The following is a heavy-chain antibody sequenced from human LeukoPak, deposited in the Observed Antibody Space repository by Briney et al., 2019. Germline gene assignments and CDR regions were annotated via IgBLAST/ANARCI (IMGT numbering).Heavy chain of an antibody. CDR1: GYSISSGYY. J-gene: IGHJ4*02. V-gene: IGHV4-38-2*01. D-gene: IGHD4/OR15-4a*01. CDR2: IYHSGST. Sequence: SETLSLTCAVSGYSISSGYYWGWIRQPPGKGLEWIGSIYHSGSTYYNPSLKSRVTISVDTSKNQFSLKLSSVTAADTAVYYCARHGANYYYFDYWGQGTLVTVSS. CDR3: ARHGANYYYFDY.